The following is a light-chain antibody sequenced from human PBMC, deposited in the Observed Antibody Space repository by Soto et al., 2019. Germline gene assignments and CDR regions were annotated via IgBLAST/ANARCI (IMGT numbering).Light chain of an antibody. CDR1: SGHSTYT. J-gene: IGLJ7*01. Sequence: QPVLTQSSSASASLGSSVKLTCTLSSGHSTYTIAWHQQPGKAPRYLMKLERSGSYNKGSGVPDRFSGSSSGADRYLTISNLQSEDEADYYCETWDSNTHTVFGGGTQLTVL. CDR2: LERSGSY. CDR3: ETWDSNTHTV. V-gene: IGLV4-60*03.